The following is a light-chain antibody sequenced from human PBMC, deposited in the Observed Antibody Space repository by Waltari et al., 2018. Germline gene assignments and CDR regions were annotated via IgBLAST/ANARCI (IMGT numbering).Light chain of an antibody. J-gene: IGLJ2*01. CDR3: QSFDNSLGVAV. V-gene: IGLV1-40*01. CDR2: ANR. Sequence: QSVLTQPPSVSGAPGQRVTISCTGSSSNIGSSYDVQWYQQLPGTAPKLLIYANRNRPSGVPDRFSGSNSGSAASLAITGLRAGDDADYYCQSFDNSLGVAVFGGGTKLTVL. CDR1: SSNIGSSYD.